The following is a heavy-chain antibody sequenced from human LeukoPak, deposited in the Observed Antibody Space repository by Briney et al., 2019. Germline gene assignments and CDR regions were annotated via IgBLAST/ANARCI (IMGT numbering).Heavy chain of an antibody. D-gene: IGHD1-1*01. CDR3: ARESRTTGAIDAFDI. CDR1: GFTFSSYA. J-gene: IGHJ3*02. V-gene: IGHV3-23*01. CDR2: INDSGGST. Sequence: GGSLRLSCAASGFTFSSYAMSWVRQAPGKGLEWVSSINDSGGSTYYADSVKGRFTISRDNSKNTLYVQMNSLRAEDTATYYCARESRTTGAIDAFDIWGQGTVVTVST.